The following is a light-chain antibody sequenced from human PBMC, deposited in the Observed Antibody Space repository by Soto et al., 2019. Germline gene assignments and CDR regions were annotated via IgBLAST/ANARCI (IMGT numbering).Light chain of an antibody. V-gene: IGKV3-20*01. CDR2: GAS. CDR3: QQYGTSPT. J-gene: IGKJ1*01. CDR1: QSVSNNY. Sequence: EIVLTQSPGTLSLSPGERATLSCRASQSVSNNYLAWYQQKPGQAPRRLIFGASGRATGIPDRFSGSGSGTDFTLTISRQEPEDFAVYYCQQYGTSPTFGQGTMVEIK.